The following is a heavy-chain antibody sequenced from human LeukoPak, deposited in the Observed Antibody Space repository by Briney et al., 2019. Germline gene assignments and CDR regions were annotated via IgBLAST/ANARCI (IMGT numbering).Heavy chain of an antibody. Sequence: GGSLRLSCAASGFKFSSYRMKWVRQAPGKGLEWVSFISSSSSYIYYADSLKGRFTISRDNAKNSLYLQMNSLRAEDTAVYYCARGTMFPYYFDYWGQGTLVTISS. D-gene: IGHD3-10*02. J-gene: IGHJ4*02. V-gene: IGHV3-21*01. CDR2: ISSSSSYI. CDR3: ARGTMFPYYFDY. CDR1: GFKFSSYR.